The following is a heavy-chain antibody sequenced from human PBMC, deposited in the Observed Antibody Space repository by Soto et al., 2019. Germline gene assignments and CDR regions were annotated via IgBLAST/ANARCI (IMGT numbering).Heavy chain of an antibody. CDR2: ISSNGGST. Sequence: PGGSLRLSCSASGVTFSSYAMHWVRQAPGKGLEYVSAISSNGGSTYYADSVKGRFTISRDNSKNTLYLQMSSLRAEDTAVYYCVKDKHCSGGSCYLFDYWGQGTLVTVSS. V-gene: IGHV3-64D*06. J-gene: IGHJ4*02. D-gene: IGHD2-15*01. CDR3: VKDKHCSGGSCYLFDY. CDR1: GVTFSSYA.